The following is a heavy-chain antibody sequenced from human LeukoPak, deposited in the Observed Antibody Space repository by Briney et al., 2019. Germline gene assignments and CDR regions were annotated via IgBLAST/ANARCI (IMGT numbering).Heavy chain of an antibody. V-gene: IGHV1-18*01. CDR3: ARFGSRSSPTSYNWFDP. CDR1: GYTFTSYG. D-gene: IGHD6-13*01. J-gene: IGHJ5*02. Sequence: ASVKVSCKASGYTFTSYGISWVRQAPGQGLEWMGWISAYNGNTNYAQKLQGRVTMTTDTSTSTAYMELRSLRSDDTAVYYCARFGSRSSPTSYNWFDPWGQGTLVTVSS. CDR2: ISAYNGNT.